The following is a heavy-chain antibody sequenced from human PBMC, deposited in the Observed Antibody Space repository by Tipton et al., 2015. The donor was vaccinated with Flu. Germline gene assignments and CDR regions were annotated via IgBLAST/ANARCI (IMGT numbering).Heavy chain of an antibody. J-gene: IGHJ4*02. V-gene: IGHV4-38-2*01. D-gene: IGHD5-12*01. CDR3: ARLLWLGWVSYYFDF. CDR2: IYHSGTT. Sequence: TLSLTCAVSSSSISSGYYWGWIRQPPGKGLEWIGSIYHSGTTFYNPSLKSRVTMSVDTSKNQFSLKLSSVTAADTAVYYCARLLWLGWVSYYFDFWGQGTLVTVSS. CDR1: SSSISSGYY.